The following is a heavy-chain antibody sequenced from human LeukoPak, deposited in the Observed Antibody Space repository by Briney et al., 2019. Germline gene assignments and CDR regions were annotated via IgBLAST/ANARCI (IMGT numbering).Heavy chain of an antibody. CDR3: AGYGVYDYGLDV. J-gene: IGHJ6*02. CDR2: ISTSGTTI. Sequence: GGSLRLSCAASGFTFSSFEMTWVRQAPGKGLEWVSYISTSGTTIYYADSVKGRFTISRDNAKNSLDLQMNRLRAEDTALYYCAGYGVYDYGLDVWGQGTTVTVSS. CDR1: GFTFSSFE. D-gene: IGHD3-10*01. V-gene: IGHV3-48*03.